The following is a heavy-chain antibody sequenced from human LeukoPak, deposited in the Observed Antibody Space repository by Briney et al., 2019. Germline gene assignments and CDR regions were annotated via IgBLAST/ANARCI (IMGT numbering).Heavy chain of an antibody. CDR3: ARVGFGSTTSCYGRALDY. J-gene: IGHJ4*02. Sequence: GGSLRLSCAASGFTFSSYNMNWVRQAPGKGLEWVSSISSSSSYIYYADSVKGRFTISRDNAKNSLYLQMNSLRAEDTAVYYCARVGFGSTTSCYGRALDYWARGPLVTVS. V-gene: IGHV3-21*01. CDR2: ISSSSSYI. CDR1: GFTFSSYN. D-gene: IGHD2-2*01.